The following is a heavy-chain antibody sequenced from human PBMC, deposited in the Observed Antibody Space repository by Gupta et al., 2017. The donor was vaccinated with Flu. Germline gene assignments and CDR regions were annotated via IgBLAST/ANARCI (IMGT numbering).Heavy chain of an antibody. Sequence: RQPPGEGLEWIGEINPSGTIRNYNPSLKSRVTISIDTSKNQSSLSLSSVTAADTAVYYCAGKGPDLSIATNKWGRGTLVTVSS. D-gene: IGHD6-6*01. V-gene: IGHV4-34*01. CDR2: INPSGTI. J-gene: IGHJ4*02. CDR3: AGKGPDLSIATNK.